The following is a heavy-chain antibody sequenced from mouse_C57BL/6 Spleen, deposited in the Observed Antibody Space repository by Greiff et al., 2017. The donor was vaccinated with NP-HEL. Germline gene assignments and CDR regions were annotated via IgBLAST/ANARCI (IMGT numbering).Heavy chain of an antibody. CDR3: ARRELGCFDY. V-gene: IGHV5-17*01. CDR1: GFTFSDHG. J-gene: IGHJ2*01. Sequence: EVKLVESGGGLVKPGGSLKLSCAASGFTFSDHGMHWVRQAPEKGLEWVAYISSGSSTIYYADTVKGRFTISRDNAKNTLFLQMTSLRSEDTAMYYCARRELGCFDYWGQGTTLTVSS. D-gene: IGHD4-1*01. CDR2: ISSGSSTI.